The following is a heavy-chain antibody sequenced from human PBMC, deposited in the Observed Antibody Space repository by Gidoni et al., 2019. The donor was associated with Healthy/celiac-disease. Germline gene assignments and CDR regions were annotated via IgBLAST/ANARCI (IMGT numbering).Heavy chain of an antibody. CDR2: IIHIFGKA. CDR1: GGPFSSYA. Sequence: QVQLVQSGAEVKKPGSSVKVSCKASGGPFSSYAISWVRQAPGHGLEWMGGIIHIFGKANYAQKFQGRVTITADESTSTAYMELSSLRSEDTAVYYCAREIVGATVGMDVWGQGTTVTVSS. D-gene: IGHD1-26*01. V-gene: IGHV1-69*01. CDR3: AREIVGATVGMDV. J-gene: IGHJ6*02.